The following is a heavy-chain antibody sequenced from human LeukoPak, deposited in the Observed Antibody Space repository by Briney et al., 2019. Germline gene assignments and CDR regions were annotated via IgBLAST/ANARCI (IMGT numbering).Heavy chain of an antibody. D-gene: IGHD5-12*01. V-gene: IGHV3-30-3*01. J-gene: IGHJ4*02. CDR3: ARDRVATIVATILTFDY. CDR2: ISYDGSNK. CDR1: GFTFSSYA. Sequence: GGSLRLSCAASGFTFSSYAMHWVRQAPGKGLEWVAVISYDGSNKYYADSVKGRFIISRDNSKNTLYLQMNSLRAEDTAVYYCARDRVATIVATILTFDYWGQGTLVTVSS.